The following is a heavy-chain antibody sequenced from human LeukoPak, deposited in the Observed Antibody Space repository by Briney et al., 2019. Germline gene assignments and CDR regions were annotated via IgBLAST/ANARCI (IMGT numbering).Heavy chain of an antibody. J-gene: IGHJ1*01. CDR3: TRVYYYDSSGYYRARGVYFQH. CDR2: IRSKAYGGTT. D-gene: IGHD3-22*01. V-gene: IGHV3-49*03. CDR1: GFTFGDYA. Sequence: QTGGSLRLSCTASGFTFGDYAMSWFRQAPGKGLEWVGFIRSKAYGGTTEYAASVKGRFTISRDDSKSIAYQQMNSLKTEDTAVYYCTRVYYYDSSGYYRARGVYFQHWGQGTLVTVSS.